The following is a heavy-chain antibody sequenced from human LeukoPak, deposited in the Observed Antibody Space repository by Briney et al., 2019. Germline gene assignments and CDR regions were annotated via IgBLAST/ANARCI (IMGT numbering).Heavy chain of an antibody. V-gene: IGHV1-18*01. CDR1: GYTFTSYG. CDR2: ISAYNGNT. Sequence: ASVKVSCKASGYTFTSYGISWVRQAPGQGLEWMGWISAYNGNTNYAQKLQGRVTMTTDTSTSTAYMELRSLRPDDTAVYYCARDPKITYYYYYGMDVWGQGTTVTVSS. CDR3: ARDPKITYYYYYGMDV. J-gene: IGHJ6*02. D-gene: IGHD1-14*01.